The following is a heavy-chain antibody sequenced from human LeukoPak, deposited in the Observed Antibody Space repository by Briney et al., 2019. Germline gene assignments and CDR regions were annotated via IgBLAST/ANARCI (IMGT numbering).Heavy chain of an antibody. Sequence: SQTLSLTCAISGDSVSSNSAAWNWIRQSPSRGLEWLGRTYYRSKRYNDYAVSVKSRITINPDTSKNQFSLQLNSVTPEDTAVYYCARAIALAGTFWLDYYYMDVWGKGTTVTVSS. V-gene: IGHV6-1*01. J-gene: IGHJ6*03. CDR3: ARAIALAGTFWLDYYYMDV. CDR2: TYYRSKRYN. D-gene: IGHD6-19*01. CDR1: GDSVSSNSAA.